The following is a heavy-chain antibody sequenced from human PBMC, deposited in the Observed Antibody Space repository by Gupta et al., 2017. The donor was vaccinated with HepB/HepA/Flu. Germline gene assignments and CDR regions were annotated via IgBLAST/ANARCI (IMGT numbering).Heavy chain of an antibody. CDR2: IYYSGST. V-gene: IGHV4-39*01. Sequence: QLQLQESGPGLVKPSETLSLTCTVSGGSISSSSYYWGWIRQPPGKGLEWIGSIYYSGSTYYNPSLKSRVTISVDTSKNQFSLKLSSGTAADTAVYYCASTPRDIVLMVYAANFDYWGQGTPVTVSS. J-gene: IGHJ4*02. CDR3: ASTPRDIVLMVYAANFDY. D-gene: IGHD2-8*01. CDR1: GGSISSSSYY.